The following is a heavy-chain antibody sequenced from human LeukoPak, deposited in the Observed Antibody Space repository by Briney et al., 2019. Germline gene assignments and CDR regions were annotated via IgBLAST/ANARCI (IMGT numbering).Heavy chain of an antibody. D-gene: IGHD4-17*01. Sequence: ASVKVSCKASGYTFTSYDINWVRQATGQGLEWMGWMNPNSGNTGYAQKFQGRVTITRNTSISTAYMELSSLRSEDTAVYYCARGPLYYGDYADYWGQGTLVTVSS. V-gene: IGHV1-8*03. CDR2: MNPNSGNT. CDR1: GYTFTSYD. CDR3: ARGPLYYGDYADY. J-gene: IGHJ4*02.